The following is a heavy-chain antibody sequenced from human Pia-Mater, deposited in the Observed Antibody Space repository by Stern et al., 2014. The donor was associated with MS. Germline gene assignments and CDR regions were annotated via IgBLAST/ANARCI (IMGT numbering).Heavy chain of an antibody. Sequence: VQLVPSGAEVKKPGSSMKVSCQASGDSFSTNEISWVRQAPGQGLEWVGGISPLVGYINYAPTVQGRVTILPDVSTSTVKMELVSLRLEDTAVDYCVRDQGGIAASWGQGTRVTVSS. CDR2: ISPLVGYI. CDR3: VRDQGGIAAS. J-gene: IGHJ4*02. CDR1: GDSFSTNE. V-gene: IGHV1-69*01. D-gene: IGHD6-13*01.